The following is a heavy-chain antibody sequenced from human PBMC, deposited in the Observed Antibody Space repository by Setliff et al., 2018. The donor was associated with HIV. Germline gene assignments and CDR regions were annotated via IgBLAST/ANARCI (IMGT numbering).Heavy chain of an antibody. V-gene: IGHV4-4*08. D-gene: IGHD3-22*01. Sequence: KPSETLSLTCIVSGASISSNTWSWIRQAPGKGLQWIGFIYNSVTTNYNPSLKSRVTISVDTSKNQFSLKLSSVTAADAAVYYCASRVYYYDSSGYLREEGFDPWGQGTLVTVSS. J-gene: IGHJ5*02. CDR1: GASISSNT. CDR3: ASRVYYYDSSGYLREEGFDP. CDR2: IYNSVTT.